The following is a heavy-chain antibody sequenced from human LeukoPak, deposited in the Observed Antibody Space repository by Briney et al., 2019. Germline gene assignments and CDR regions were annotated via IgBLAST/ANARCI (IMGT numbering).Heavy chain of an antibody. CDR2: INPNSGGT. J-gene: IGHJ4*02. CDR1: GYTFTGYY. Sequence: ASVKVSCKASGYTFTGYYMHWVRQAPGQGLEWMGWINPNSGGTNYAQKFQGRVTMTRDTSISTAYMELSRLKSDDTAVYYCARGVYDSSGYYYLDYWGQGTLVTVSS. D-gene: IGHD3-22*01. V-gene: IGHV1-2*02. CDR3: ARGVYDSSGYYYLDY.